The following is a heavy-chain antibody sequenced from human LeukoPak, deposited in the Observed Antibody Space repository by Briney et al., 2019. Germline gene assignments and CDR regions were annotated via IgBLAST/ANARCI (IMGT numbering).Heavy chain of an antibody. J-gene: IGHJ6*03. CDR1: GYTFTSYD. V-gene: IGHV1-18*01. CDR2: ISAYNGNT. Sequence: ASLKVSCKASGYTFTSYDINWVRQATGQGLEWMGWISAYNGNTNYAQKLQGRVTMTTDTSTSTAYMELRSLRSDDTAVYYCARGSMVRGPTYYYMDVWGKGTTVTVSS. CDR3: ARGSMVRGPTYYYMDV. D-gene: IGHD3-10*01.